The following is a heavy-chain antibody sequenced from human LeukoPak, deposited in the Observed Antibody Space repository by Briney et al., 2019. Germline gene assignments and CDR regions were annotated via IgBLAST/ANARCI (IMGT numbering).Heavy chain of an antibody. J-gene: IGHJ6*02. D-gene: IGHD6-6*01. CDR1: GYTFTSYG. CDR3: ARDARRAARQGGYGMDV. CDR2: ISAYNGNT. V-gene: IGHV1-18*01. Sequence: GASVKVSYKASGYTFTSYGISWVRQAPGQGLEWMGWISAYNGNTNYAQKLQGRVTMTTDTSTSTAYMELRSLRSDDTAVYYCARDARRAARQGGYGMDVWGQGTTVTVSS.